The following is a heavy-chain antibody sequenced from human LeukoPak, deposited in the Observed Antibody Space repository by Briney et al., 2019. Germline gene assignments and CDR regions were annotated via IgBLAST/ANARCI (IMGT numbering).Heavy chain of an antibody. CDR3: ATTKRGYSGYEYP. CDR2: IYYSGST. CDR1: GGSISSRSYY. V-gene: IGHV4-39*01. D-gene: IGHD5-12*01. J-gene: IGHJ5*02. Sequence: SETLSLTCTVSGGSISSRSYYWGWIRQPPGKGLEWIGSIYYSGSTYYNPSLKSRVTLSVDTYKNQFSLKLSSVTAADTAVYYCATTKRGYSGYEYPWGQGTLVTVSS.